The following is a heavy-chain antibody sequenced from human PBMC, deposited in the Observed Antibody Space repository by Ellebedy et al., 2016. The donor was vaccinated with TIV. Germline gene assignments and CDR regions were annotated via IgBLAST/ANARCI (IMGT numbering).Heavy chain of an antibody. CDR3: ARGGGILDFDY. CDR2: IFFSGTT. J-gene: IGHJ4*02. Sequence: SETLSLXXTVSGGSISSGHYYWSWIRQPPGKGLEWIGYIFFSGTTYYNPSLESRVTISVDTSKNQFSLKLNSVTAADTAVYYCARGGGILDFDYWGQGTLVTVSS. V-gene: IGHV4-31*03. CDR1: GGSISSGHYY. D-gene: IGHD2-15*01.